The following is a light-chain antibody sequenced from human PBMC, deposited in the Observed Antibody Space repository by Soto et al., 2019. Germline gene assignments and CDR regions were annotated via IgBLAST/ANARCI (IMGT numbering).Light chain of an antibody. CDR3: QQSEPFSGT. V-gene: IGKV1-5*01. CDR2: DAS. J-gene: IGKJ4*02. CDR1: QSISRW. Sequence: DTKMNHKSSALRRAGKESRSLTSRASQSISRWLAWYQQKPGEAPKLLIYDASALPRGVPSRFSGTGSGPKFTLACARLQPADSLSQSRQQSEPFSGTFGAGTKVDIK.